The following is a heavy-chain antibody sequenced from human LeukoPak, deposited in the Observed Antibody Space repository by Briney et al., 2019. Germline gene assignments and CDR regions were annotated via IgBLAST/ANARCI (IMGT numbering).Heavy chain of an antibody. CDR1: GGSISSYY. Sequence: SETLSLTCTVSGGSISSYYWSWIRQPPGKGLEWIGYIYYSGSTNYNPSLKSRVTISVDTSKDQFSLKLSSVTAADTAVYYCARADSSGYAFDYWGREPWSPSPQ. CDR3: ARADSSGYAFDY. V-gene: IGHV4-59*01. D-gene: IGHD3-22*01. CDR2: IYYSGST. J-gene: IGHJ4*02.